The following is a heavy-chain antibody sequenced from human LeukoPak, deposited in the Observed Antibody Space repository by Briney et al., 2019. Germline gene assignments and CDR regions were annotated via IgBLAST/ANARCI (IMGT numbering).Heavy chain of an antibody. CDR1: GGTFSSYA. V-gene: IGHV1-69*13. Sequence: SVKVSCKASGGTFSSYAISWVRQAPGQGLEWMGGIIPIFGTANYAQKFQGRVTITADESTSTAYMELSSLRSEDTAVYYCASYLGAVAGTAPLGILDYWGQGTLVTVSS. D-gene: IGHD6-19*01. CDR2: IIPIFGTA. CDR3: ASYLGAVAGTAPLGILDY. J-gene: IGHJ4*02.